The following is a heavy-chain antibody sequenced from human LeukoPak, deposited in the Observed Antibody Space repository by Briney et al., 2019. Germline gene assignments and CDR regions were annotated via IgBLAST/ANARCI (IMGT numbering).Heavy chain of an antibody. CDR1: GGSISGYY. D-gene: IGHD5-12*01. Sequence: PSETLSLTCTVSGGSISGYYWSWLRQPPGKGLEWIGYIYSSGTTNYNPSLKSRVTISLDTSKNQFSLNLSSVTAADTAVYYCARRGFFDYWGQGTLVTVSS. J-gene: IGHJ4*02. CDR3: ARRGFFDY. V-gene: IGHV4-59*08. CDR2: IYSSGTT.